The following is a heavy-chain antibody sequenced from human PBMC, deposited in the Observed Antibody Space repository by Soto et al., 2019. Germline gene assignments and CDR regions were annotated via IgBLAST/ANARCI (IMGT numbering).Heavy chain of an antibody. J-gene: IGHJ6*02. D-gene: IGHD3-3*01. CDR1: GYTFTSYD. V-gene: IGHV1-8*01. CDR3: ARVMYYDFWSGYYTHYYYYGMDV. CDR2: MNPNSGNT. Sequence: ASLKVSCNASGYTFTSYDINCVRQATGQGLEWMGWMNPNSGNTGYAQKFQGRVTMTRNTSISTAYMELSSLRSEDTAVYYCARVMYYDFWSGYYTHYYYYGMDVWGQGTTVTVSS.